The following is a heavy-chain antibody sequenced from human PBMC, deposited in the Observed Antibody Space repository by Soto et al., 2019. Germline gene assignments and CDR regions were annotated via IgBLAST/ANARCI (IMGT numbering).Heavy chain of an antibody. D-gene: IGHD3-16*01. CDR2: IIPIFGTA. CDR1: GGTVSSYA. CDR3: ASGGPERRRFYYYYGMDV. V-gene: IGHV1-69*01. Sequence: QVQLVQSGAEVKKPGSSVKVSCKASGGTVSSYAISWVRQAPGQGLEWMGGIIPIFGTANYAQKFQGRVTITADESTSTAYMELSSLRSEDTAVYYCASGGPERRRFYYYYGMDVWGQGTTVTVSS. J-gene: IGHJ6*02.